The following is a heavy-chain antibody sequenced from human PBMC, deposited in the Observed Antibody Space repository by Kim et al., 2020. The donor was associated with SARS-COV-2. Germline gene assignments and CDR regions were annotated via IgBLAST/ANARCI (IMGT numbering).Heavy chain of an antibody. D-gene: IGHD6-13*01. Sequence: GGSLRLSCAASGFTFSSYATSWVRQAPGKGLEWVSAIRGSGGSTYYADSVKGRFTISRDNSKNTLYLQMNSLRAEDTAVYYCAKTEGAAAGTYWFDPWGQGTLVTVSS. J-gene: IGHJ5*02. V-gene: IGHV3-23*01. CDR3: AKTEGAAAGTYWFDP. CDR2: IRGSGGST. CDR1: GFTFSSYA.